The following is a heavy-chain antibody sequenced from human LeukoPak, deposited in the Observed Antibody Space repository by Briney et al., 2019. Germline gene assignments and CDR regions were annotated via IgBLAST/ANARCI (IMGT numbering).Heavy chain of an antibody. D-gene: IGHD5-18*01. Sequence: GGSLRLSCAASGFTFSSYSMNWVRQAPGKGLEWVASINPEGSEKYSADSVKGRFTISRDNAKNSLYLQMDSLRVEDTAFYYCARDLAYSRLDYWGQGMLVTVSS. CDR3: ARDLAYSRLDY. CDR2: INPEGSEK. V-gene: IGHV3-7*01. J-gene: IGHJ4*02. CDR1: GFTFSSYS.